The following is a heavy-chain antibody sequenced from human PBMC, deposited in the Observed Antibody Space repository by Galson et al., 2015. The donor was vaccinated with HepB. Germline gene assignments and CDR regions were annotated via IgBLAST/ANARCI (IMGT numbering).Heavy chain of an antibody. CDR3: ARGLGVVTAIRAFDI. D-gene: IGHD2-21*02. Sequence: ETLSLTCAVYGGSFSGYCWSWIRQPPGKGLEWIGEINHSGSTNYNPSLKSRVTISVDTSKNQFSLKLNSVTAADTAVYYCARGLGVVTAIRAFDIWGQGTMVTVSS. CDR1: GGSFSGYC. CDR2: INHSGST. V-gene: IGHV4-34*01. J-gene: IGHJ3*02.